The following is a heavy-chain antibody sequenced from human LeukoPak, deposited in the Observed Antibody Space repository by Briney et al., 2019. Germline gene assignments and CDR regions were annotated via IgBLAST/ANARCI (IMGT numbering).Heavy chain of an antibody. CDR3: ARGNYIGFCSGGSCSNWFDL. J-gene: IGHJ5*02. CDR1: GLTFTDYY. V-gene: IGHV3-11*01. Sequence: PGGSLRLSCAASGLTFTDYYMNWIRQAPGKGLEWVADISSSGDTVHYADSVKGRFTISRDNAKNSLFLQMNSLRGDDAAVYYCARGNYIGFCSGGSCSNWFDLWGQGTLVTVSS. CDR2: ISSSGDTV. D-gene: IGHD2-15*01.